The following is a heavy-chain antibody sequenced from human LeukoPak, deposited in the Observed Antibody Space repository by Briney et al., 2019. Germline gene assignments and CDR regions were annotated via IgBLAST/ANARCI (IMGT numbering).Heavy chain of an antibody. CDR3: AEDGYDSSGTFYFDY. V-gene: IGHV3-30*18. D-gene: IGHD3-22*01. CDR2: ISYDGSNK. Sequence: GGSLRLSCAASGFTFSSYGMHWVRQAPGKGLEWVAVISYDGSNKYYADSVKGRFTISRDNSKNTLYLQMNSLRAEDTAVYYCAEDGYDSSGTFYFDYWGQGTLVTVSS. CDR1: GFTFSSYG. J-gene: IGHJ4*02.